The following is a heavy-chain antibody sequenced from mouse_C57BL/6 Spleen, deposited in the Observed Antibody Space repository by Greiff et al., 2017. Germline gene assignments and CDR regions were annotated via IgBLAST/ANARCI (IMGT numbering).Heavy chain of an antibody. CDR2: ISSGGDYI. D-gene: IGHD1-1*01. J-gene: IGHJ1*03. CDR1: GFTFSSYA. V-gene: IGHV5-9-1*02. CDR3: TRVLLRSHWYFDV. Sequence: EVHLVESGEGLVKPGGSLKLSCAASGFTFSSYAMSWVRQTPEKRLEWVAYISSGGDYIYYADTVKGRFTISRDNARNTLYLQMSSLKSEDTAMYYCTRVLLRSHWYFDVWGTGTTVTVSS.